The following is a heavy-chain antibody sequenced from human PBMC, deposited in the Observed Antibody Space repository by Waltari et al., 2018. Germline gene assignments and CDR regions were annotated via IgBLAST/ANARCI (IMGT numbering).Heavy chain of an antibody. J-gene: IGHJ6*02. CDR1: GFTFSSYE. CDR3: ARDPAYYYGSGSYYNAPYYYGMDV. D-gene: IGHD3-10*01. Sequence: VQLVESGGGLVQPGGSLRLSCAASGFTFSSYEMNWVRQAPGKGLEWIGYIYYSGSTNDNPSLKSRVTISVDTSKNQFSLKLSSVTAADTAVYYCARDPAYYYGSGSYYNAPYYYGMDVWGQGTTVTVSS. V-gene: IGHV4-59*01. CDR2: IYYSGST.